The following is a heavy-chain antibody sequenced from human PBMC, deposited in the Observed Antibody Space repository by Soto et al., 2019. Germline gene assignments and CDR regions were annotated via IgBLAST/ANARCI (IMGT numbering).Heavy chain of an antibody. CDR1: GFTFSSYG. Sequence: PGGSLRLSCAASGFTFSSYGMHWVRQAPGKGLEWVAVIWYDGSNKYYADSVKGRFTISRDNSKNTLYLQMNSLRAEDTAVYYCAREVNGGDYYYYYYMDVWGKGTTVTVSS. D-gene: IGHD7-27*01. V-gene: IGHV3-33*01. CDR2: IWYDGSNK. CDR3: AREVNGGDYYYYYYMDV. J-gene: IGHJ6*03.